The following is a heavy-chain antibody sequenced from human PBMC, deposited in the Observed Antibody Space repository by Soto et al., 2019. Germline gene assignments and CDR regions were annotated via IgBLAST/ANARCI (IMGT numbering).Heavy chain of an antibody. CDR3: AKDPVWIGEPTTTFDY. V-gene: IGHV3-23*01. J-gene: IGHJ4*02. Sequence: EVQLLESGGGLVQPGGSLRLSCAASGFTFSSYAMSWVRQAPGKGLEWVSAISGSGGSTYYADSVKGRFTISRDNSKNTLYLQMNSLRAEDTAVYYCAKDPVWIGEPTTTFDYWGQGTLVTVSS. CDR1: GFTFSSYA. D-gene: IGHD3-10*01. CDR2: ISGSGGST.